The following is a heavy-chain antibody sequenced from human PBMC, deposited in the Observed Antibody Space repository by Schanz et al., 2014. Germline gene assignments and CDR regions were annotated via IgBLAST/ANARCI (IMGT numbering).Heavy chain of an antibody. CDR2: ICSSGNTI. Sequence: QVQLLQFGGGVVQPGRSLRLSCAASGFTFSDYYMSWIRQAPGKGLEWVSYICSSGNTIYYADSVKGRFTISRDNAKNSLYLQMNSLRAEDTSVYFCARVRRRIATPSTPSFRNYYYYAMDVWGQGTTVTVSS. D-gene: IGHD6-13*01. V-gene: IGHV3-11*04. CDR1: GFTFSDYY. CDR3: ARVRRRIATPSTPSFRNYYYYAMDV. J-gene: IGHJ6*02.